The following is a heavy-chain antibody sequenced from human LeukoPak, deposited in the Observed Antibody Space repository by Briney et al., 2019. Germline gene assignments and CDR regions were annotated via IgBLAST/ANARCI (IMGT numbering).Heavy chain of an antibody. CDR3: ARQEYCSGGSCYTWFDP. CDR2: IYPADSDI. D-gene: IGHD2-15*01. J-gene: IGHJ5*02. CDR1: GYSINNYW. V-gene: IGHV5-51*01. Sequence: NAGESLKISCKGSGYSINNYWIGWVRQMPGKGLEWMGIIYPADSDIRYSPSFQGQVTISAGKSISTAYLQWSSLKASDTAMYYCARQEYCSGGSCYTWFDPWGQGTLVTVSS.